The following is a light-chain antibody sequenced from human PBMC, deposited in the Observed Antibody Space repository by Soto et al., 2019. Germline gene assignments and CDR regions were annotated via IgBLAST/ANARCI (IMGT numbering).Light chain of an antibody. J-gene: IGKJ2*01. V-gene: IGKV1-39*01. CDR3: QQSDITPYT. CDR2: AAS. Sequence: DIQMTQSPSSLSASVGDRVTITCRTSQSISDYLNWYQQKPGKAPKLLIYAASTLQSGVPSRFTGSGSGTDFTLTISSLQPEDFATYYCQQSDITPYTFGQGTTVEIK. CDR1: QSISDY.